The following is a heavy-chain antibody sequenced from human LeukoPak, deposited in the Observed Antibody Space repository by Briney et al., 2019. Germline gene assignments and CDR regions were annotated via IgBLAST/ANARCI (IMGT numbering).Heavy chain of an antibody. CDR2: ISASLGTP. CDR3: AKKHFPTSGWIDS. J-gene: IGHJ4*02. V-gene: IGHV3-23*01. D-gene: IGHD6-19*01. Sequence: GRSLRLSCTASGFTFSSFAMAWVRHAPGKGLECVSTISASLGTPYYSDSVKGRFTISRDNSKNTVSLEMNSLRAEDTAVYYCAKKHFPTSGWIDSWGQGTLVTVSS. CDR1: GFTFSSFA.